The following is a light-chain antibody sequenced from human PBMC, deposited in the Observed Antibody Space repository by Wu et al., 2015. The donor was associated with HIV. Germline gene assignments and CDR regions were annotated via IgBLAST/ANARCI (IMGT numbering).Light chain of an antibody. J-gene: IGKJ5*01. V-gene: IGKV1-39*01. CDR3: QQFNSYPVT. Sequence: DIQMTQSPSSLSASVGDRVTITCRANQSVSGYLNWYQQKPGKAPKLLIYAASTLQSGVPSRFSGRGSGTDFTLTISSLQPEDFATYYCQQFNSYPVTFGQGTRLDIK. CDR2: AAS. CDR1: QSVSGY.